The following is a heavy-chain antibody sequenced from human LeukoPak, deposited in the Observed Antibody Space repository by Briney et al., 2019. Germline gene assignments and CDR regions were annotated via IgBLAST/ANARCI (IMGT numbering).Heavy chain of an antibody. J-gene: IGHJ5*02. CDR3: ARDGGGYCSSTSCNWFDP. V-gene: IGHV4-31*03. CDR1: GGSISSGGYY. Sequence: SETLSLTCTVSGGSISSGGYYWSWIRQHPGKGLEWIGYIYYSGSTYYNPSLKSRVTISVDTSKNQFSLKLSSVTAADTAVYYCARDGGGYCSSTSCNWFDPWGQGTLVTVS. CDR2: IYYSGST. D-gene: IGHD2-2*01.